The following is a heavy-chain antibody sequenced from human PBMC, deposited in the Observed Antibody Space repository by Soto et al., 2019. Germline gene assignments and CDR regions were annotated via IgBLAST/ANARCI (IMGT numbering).Heavy chain of an antibody. Sequence: QVQLVQSGAEVKKPGSSVKVSCKASGGTFSSYAISWVRQAPGQGLEWMGGIIPIFGTANYAQKFQGRVTITADESTSTAYMELGSLRSEDTAVYYCARAGRGYYEILTGYYNWFDPWGQGTLVAVSS. CDR2: IIPIFGTA. CDR1: GGTFSSYA. CDR3: ARAGRGYYEILTGYYNWFDP. V-gene: IGHV1-69*01. D-gene: IGHD3-9*01. J-gene: IGHJ5*02.